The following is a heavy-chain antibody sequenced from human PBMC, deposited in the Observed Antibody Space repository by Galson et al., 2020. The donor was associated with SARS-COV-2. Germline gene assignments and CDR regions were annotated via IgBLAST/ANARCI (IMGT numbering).Heavy chain of an antibody. J-gene: IGHJ4*02. Sequence: ASVKVSCKASGYTFTSYGISWVRQAPGQGLEWMGWISAYNGNSNYAQKLQGRVTMTTDTSTSTAYMELRSLRSDDTAVYYCASDSPGYYDSSGYYPPVDYGGQGTLVTVSS. V-gene: IGHV1-18*01. CDR3: ASDSPGYYDSSGYYPPVDY. CDR2: ISAYNGNS. D-gene: IGHD3-22*01. CDR1: GYTFTSYG.